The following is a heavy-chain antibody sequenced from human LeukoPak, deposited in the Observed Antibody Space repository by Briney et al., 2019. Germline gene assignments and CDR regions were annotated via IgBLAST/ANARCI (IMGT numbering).Heavy chain of an antibody. Sequence: GASVQVTCMASGGTFSSYAISWARPAPCQGLEWMGGIIPIFGTANYAQKFQGRVTITTDESTSTAYMELSSLRSEDTAVYYCARDRRGYCSSTSCYTADYWGQGTLVTVSS. CDR2: IIPIFGTA. V-gene: IGHV1-69*05. CDR1: GGTFSSYA. CDR3: ARDRRGYCSSTSCYTADY. D-gene: IGHD2-2*02. J-gene: IGHJ4*02.